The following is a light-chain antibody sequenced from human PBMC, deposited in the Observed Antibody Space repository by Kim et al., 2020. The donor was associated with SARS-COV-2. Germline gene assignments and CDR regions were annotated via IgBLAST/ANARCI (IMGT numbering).Light chain of an antibody. J-gene: IGLJ2*01. Sequence: VALGEKGRITCQGDSRRSYYAYWDQQKPGQAPIVVIYGKTNRPSGIPDRFSGSSSGNTASLTITGTQAGDEADYYCNSRDSNDNVVFGGGTKLTVL. V-gene: IGLV3-19*01. CDR3: NSRDSNDNVV. CDR1: SRRSYY. CDR2: GKT.